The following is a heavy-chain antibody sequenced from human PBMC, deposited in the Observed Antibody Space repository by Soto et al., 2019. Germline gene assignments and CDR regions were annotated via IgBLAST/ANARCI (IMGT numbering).Heavy chain of an antibody. CDR2: ISSDGTET. J-gene: IGHJ4*02. V-gene: IGHV3-7*01. Sequence: GRSPRLSCAASGYTFSISSMNWVRQAPGKGLEWVAYISSDGTETNYVDSVRGRFTISRDNDKNSLFLQMNSLRVEDTAVYYCARKPRRFDSWRQSTVLTVPS. CDR3: ARKPRRFDS. CDR1: GYTFSISS.